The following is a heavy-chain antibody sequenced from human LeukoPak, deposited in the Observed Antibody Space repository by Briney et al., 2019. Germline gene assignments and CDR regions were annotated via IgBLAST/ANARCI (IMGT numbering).Heavy chain of an antibody. Sequence: GGSLRLSCAASGFTFSSYAMSWVRQAPGKGLEGVSAISGSGGRTYYADSVKGRFTISSENSKNTLYLQMNSLRAEDTAVYYCAKVLRKAYSSWYVPENLNFDYWGQGTLVTVSS. J-gene: IGHJ4*02. CDR3: AKVLRKAYSSWYVPENLNFDY. V-gene: IGHV3-23*01. CDR1: GFTFSSYA. CDR2: ISGSGGRT. D-gene: IGHD6-13*01.